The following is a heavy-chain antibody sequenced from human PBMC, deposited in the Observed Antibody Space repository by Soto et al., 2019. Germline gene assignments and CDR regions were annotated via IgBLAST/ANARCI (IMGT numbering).Heavy chain of an antibody. J-gene: IGHJ6*02. V-gene: IGHV3-74*01. D-gene: IGHD3-16*01. CDR2: ISSYGSDT. CDR1: GFTFSRYW. Sequence: EVQLVESGGGLVLPGGSLRLSCAASGFTFSRYWMHWVRQAPGKGLVWVSRISSYGSDTHYADSVKGRFTISRDNAKNTLYLQMNSLRADDTAVYYCASHYAYAAVYYWYGIDFWGQGTTVTVSS. CDR3: ASHYAYAAVYYWYGIDF.